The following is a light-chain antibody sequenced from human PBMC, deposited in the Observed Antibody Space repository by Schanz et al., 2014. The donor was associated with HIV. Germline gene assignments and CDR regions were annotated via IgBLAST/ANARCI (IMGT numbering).Light chain of an antibody. CDR2: GVF. CDR1: NNDIGSYTY. V-gene: IGLV2-14*03. Sequence: QSALTQPASVSGSPGQSITVSCTGSNNDIGSYTYVAWYQQYPGKAPKLVVYGVFDRPSGVSNRFSGSKSGNTASLTISGLQAEDEADYYCSSYAGSSALLFGGGTKLTVL. J-gene: IGLJ2*01. CDR3: SSYAGSSALL.